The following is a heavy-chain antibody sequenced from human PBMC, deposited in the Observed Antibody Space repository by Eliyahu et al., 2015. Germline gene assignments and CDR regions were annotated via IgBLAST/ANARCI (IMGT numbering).Heavy chain of an antibody. D-gene: IGHD3-22*01. CDR1: GYTFTGYY. CDR2: INPNSGGT. CDR3: ARLRYDSSGSLWEFDY. J-gene: IGHJ4*02. V-gene: IGHV1-2*02. Sequence: QVQLVQSGAEVKKPGASVKVSCKASGYTFTGYYMHWVRQAPGQGLEWMGWINPNSGGTNYAQKFQGRVTMTRDTSISTAYMELSRLRSDDTAVYYCARLRYDSSGSLWEFDYWGQGTLVTVSS.